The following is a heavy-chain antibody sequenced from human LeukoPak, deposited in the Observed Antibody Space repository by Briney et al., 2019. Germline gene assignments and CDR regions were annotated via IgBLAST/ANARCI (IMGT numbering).Heavy chain of an antibody. CDR2: FDPEDGET. CDR3: ATDRGYYGSTSGDP. D-gene: IGHD3-10*01. V-gene: IGHV1-24*01. J-gene: IGHJ2*01. Sequence: RASVKVSCKVSGYTLTELSMHWVRQAPGKGLEWMGGFDPEDGETIYAQKFQGRVTMTEDTSTDTSYMELSSLRSEDTAVYYCATDRGYYGSTSGDPWGRGTLVIVSS. CDR1: GYTLTELS.